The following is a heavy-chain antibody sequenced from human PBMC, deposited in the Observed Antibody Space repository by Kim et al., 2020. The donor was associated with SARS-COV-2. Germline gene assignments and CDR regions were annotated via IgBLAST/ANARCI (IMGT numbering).Heavy chain of an antibody. CDR1: GFTFGDYA. CDR2: ISWNSGSI. V-gene: IGHV3-9*01. D-gene: IGHD7-27*01. J-gene: IGHJ2*01. CDR3: AKEVVDPALGIGGKFDL. Sequence: GGSLRLSCAASGFTFGDYAMHWVRQAPGKGLYWVSGISWNSGSIGYADSVKGRFTISRDNAKNSLYLQMHSLRAEDTALYYCAKEVVDPALGIGGKFDLWGRGTLVTVSS.